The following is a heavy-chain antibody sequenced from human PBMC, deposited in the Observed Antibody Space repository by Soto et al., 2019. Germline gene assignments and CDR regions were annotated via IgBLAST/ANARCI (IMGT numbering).Heavy chain of an antibody. Sequence: SQTLSLTCAISGDSVSSNSVAWNWIRQSPSRGLEWLGRTYYRSKWYNDSAGSVKSRIIINPDTSKNQFSLHLNSVTPEDTAVYYCARSRGDKTVAGSYLMDYWGQGTLVTVSS. V-gene: IGHV6-1*01. J-gene: IGHJ4*02. D-gene: IGHD6-19*01. CDR2: TYYRSKWYN. CDR1: GDSVSSNSVA. CDR3: ARSRGDKTVAGSYLMDY.